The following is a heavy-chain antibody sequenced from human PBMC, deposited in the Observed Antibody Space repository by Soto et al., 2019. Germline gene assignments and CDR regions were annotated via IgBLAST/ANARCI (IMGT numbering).Heavy chain of an antibody. V-gene: IGHV1-18*01. CDR1: GYTFTSYG. D-gene: IGHD3-10*01. CDR3: ATVELVASFGP. J-gene: IGHJ5*02. CDR2: ISAYNGNT. Sequence: ASVKVSCKASGYTFTSYGISWGRQAPGQGLEWMGWISAYNGNTNYAQKLQGRVTMTTDTSTSTAYMELRSLRSDDTAVYYCATVELVASFGPLGEGDLVTVCS.